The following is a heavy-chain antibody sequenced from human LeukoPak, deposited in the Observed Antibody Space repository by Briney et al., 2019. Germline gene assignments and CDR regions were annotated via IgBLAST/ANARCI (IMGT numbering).Heavy chain of an antibody. Sequence: GGSLRLSCAASGFTFSSYTMNWVRQAPGKGLEWISYITSDNTIYYADSVKGRFTLSRDNAKNSLYLQMNSLRDEDTAVYYCARGPISGWSADYWGQGTLVTVSS. CDR1: GFTFSSYT. D-gene: IGHD6-19*01. CDR3: ARGPISGWSADY. CDR2: ITSDNTI. J-gene: IGHJ4*02. V-gene: IGHV3-48*02.